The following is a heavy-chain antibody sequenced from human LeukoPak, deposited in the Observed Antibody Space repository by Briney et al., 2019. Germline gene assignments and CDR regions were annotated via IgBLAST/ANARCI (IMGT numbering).Heavy chain of an antibody. V-gene: IGHV3-72*01. Sequence: GGSLRLSCATSGFTLSDHYIDWVRQAPGKGLEWVGRIRNKANSYATEYAASVKGRFTISRDDSQSSLYLQMNSLKTEDTAAYYCARSYCSSTNCYGLDYFDYWGQGTLVTVSS. CDR1: GFTLSDHY. J-gene: IGHJ4*02. CDR2: IRNKANSYAT. D-gene: IGHD2-2*01. CDR3: ARSYCSSTNCYGLDYFDY.